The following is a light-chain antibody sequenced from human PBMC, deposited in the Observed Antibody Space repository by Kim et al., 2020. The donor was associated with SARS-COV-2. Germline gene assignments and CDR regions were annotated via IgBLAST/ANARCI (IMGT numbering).Light chain of an antibody. CDR3: QKYNSAPPWT. Sequence: DIQMTQSPSSLSASVGDRVTITCRASQGISNYLAWYQQKPGKVPKLLIYAASILQSGVPSRFSGSGSGTDFTLTISSLQPEDVATYYCQKYNSAPPWTFGQGTNVDIK. CDR1: QGISNY. V-gene: IGKV1-27*01. J-gene: IGKJ1*01. CDR2: AAS.